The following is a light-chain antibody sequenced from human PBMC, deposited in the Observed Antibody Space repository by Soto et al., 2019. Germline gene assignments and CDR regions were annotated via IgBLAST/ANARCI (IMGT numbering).Light chain of an antibody. V-gene: IGLV1-44*01. CDR3: SSWDDSLNGVV. CDR2: SND. J-gene: IGLJ3*02. CDR1: RSNIGRNA. Sequence: QSVLTQPPSASGTPGQRVTISCPGSRSNIGRNAVNWYQQLPGTAPQLLIYSNDRRPPGVPDRFSGSKSGTSGSLAISGLQSEDEAEYYCSSWDDSLNGVVFGAGTKLTVL.